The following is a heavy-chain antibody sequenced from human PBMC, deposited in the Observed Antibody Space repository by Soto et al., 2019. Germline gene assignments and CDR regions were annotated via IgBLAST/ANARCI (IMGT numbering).Heavy chain of an antibody. J-gene: IGHJ4*02. CDR2: INAGNGNT. D-gene: IGHD3-22*01. V-gene: IGHV1-3*01. Sequence: ASVKVSCKASGYTFTSYAMHWVRQAPGQRLEWMGWINAGNGNTKYSQKFQGRVTITRDTSASTAYMELSSLRSEDTAVYYCARTAGVAPTYYYDSSGSLYYFDYWGQGTLVTVSS. CDR3: ARTAGVAPTYYYDSSGSLYYFDY. CDR1: GYTFTSYA.